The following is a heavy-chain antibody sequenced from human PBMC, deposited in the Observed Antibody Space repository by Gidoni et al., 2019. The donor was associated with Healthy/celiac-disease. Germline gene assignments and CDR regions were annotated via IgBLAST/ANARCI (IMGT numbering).Heavy chain of an antibody. D-gene: IGHD3-22*01. J-gene: IGHJ3*02. V-gene: IGHV3-30*18. CDR3: AKEGEYYYDSSGFLASAFDI. CDR2: ISYDGSNK. Sequence: QVQLVESGGGVVQPGRSLRLSCAASGFTFSSYGMHWVRQPPGKGLEWVAFISYDGSNKYYADSVKGRFTISRDNSKNTLYLQMNSLRAEDTAVYYCAKEGEYYYDSSGFLASAFDIWGQGTMVTVSS. CDR1: GFTFSSYG.